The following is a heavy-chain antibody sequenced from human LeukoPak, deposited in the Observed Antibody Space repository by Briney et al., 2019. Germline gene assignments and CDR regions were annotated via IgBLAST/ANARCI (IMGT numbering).Heavy chain of an antibody. J-gene: IGHJ3*02. CDR3: ARRRGMTTVHFDAFYI. CDR1: GYSFTSYW. Sequence: GESLKISCKGSGYSFTSYWIGWVRQMPGKGLEWMGIIYPGDSDTRYSPSFQGQVTISADKSISTAYLQWSSLKASDTAMYYCARRRGMTTVHFDAFYIRGQGTMVTVSS. V-gene: IGHV5-51*01. CDR2: IYPGDSDT. D-gene: IGHD4-17*01.